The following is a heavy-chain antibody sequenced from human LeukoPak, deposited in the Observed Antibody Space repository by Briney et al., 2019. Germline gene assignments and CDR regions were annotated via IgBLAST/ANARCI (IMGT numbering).Heavy chain of an antibody. Sequence: GGPLRLSCAASGFTFSSYAMSWVRQAPGKGLEWVSAISGSGGSTYYADSVKGRFTISRDNSKNTLYLQMNSLRAEDTAVYYCAKDLFGIAAAGWFDPWGQGTLVTVSS. V-gene: IGHV3-23*01. J-gene: IGHJ5*02. CDR2: ISGSGGST. CDR1: GFTFSSYA. CDR3: AKDLFGIAAAGWFDP. D-gene: IGHD6-13*01.